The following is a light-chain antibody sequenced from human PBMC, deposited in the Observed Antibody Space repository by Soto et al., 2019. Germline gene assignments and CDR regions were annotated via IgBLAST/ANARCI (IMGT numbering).Light chain of an antibody. CDR1: SSDVGGYNY. Sequence: QPASVSGSPGQSITISCTGTSSDVGGYNYVSWYQQHTGKAPKLMIYDVSNRPSGVSNRFSGSKSGNTASLTISGLQAEDEADYYCSSYTSSSTLVFGGGTKLTVL. V-gene: IGLV2-14*03. CDR2: DVS. J-gene: IGLJ2*01. CDR3: SSYTSSSTLV.